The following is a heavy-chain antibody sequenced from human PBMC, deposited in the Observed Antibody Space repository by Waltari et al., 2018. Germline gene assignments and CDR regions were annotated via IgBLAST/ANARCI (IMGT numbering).Heavy chain of an antibody. D-gene: IGHD2-15*01. CDR1: GFTFTSLP. Sequence: EVQLLESGGGLVQPGGSLRLPCAASGFTFTSLPMSWVRQPPGKGLEWVSAISGSGGSTYYADSVKGRFTISRDNSKNTLYLQMNSLRAEDTAVYYCASSGWVVAAIDAFDIWGQGTMVTVSS. CDR3: ASSGWVVAAIDAFDI. J-gene: IGHJ3*02. CDR2: ISGSGGST. V-gene: IGHV3-23*01.